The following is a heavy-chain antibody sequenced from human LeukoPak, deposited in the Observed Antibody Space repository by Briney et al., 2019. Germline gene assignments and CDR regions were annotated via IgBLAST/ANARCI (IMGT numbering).Heavy chain of an antibody. V-gene: IGHV4-30-2*01. CDR3: ARGRRFFDY. Sequence: PSQTLSLTCAASGGSISSGGYSWGWLRQPQGMGLEWFGYIYHSGSNYYNPSNKSRVTISVDRSKNQYSLKLSSVTDAAAAVYYCARGRRFFDYWGQGTLVTVSS. CDR1: GGSISSGGYS. J-gene: IGHJ4*02. CDR2: IYHSGSN.